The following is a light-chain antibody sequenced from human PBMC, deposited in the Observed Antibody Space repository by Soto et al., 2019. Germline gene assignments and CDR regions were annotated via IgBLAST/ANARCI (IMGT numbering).Light chain of an antibody. CDR2: DDD. V-gene: IGLV2-14*03. CDR3: SSYANSRTVI. J-gene: IGLJ2*01. CDR1: SSDVGGNYVSWY. Sequence: QSVLTQPASVSGSPGQSITISCTGTSSDVGGNYVSWYVSWYQQHPGKVPKLITYDDDDRPSGVSNRFSGSKSGSTASLTIAGLQAEDDADYYCSSYANSRTVIFGGGTKLTVL.